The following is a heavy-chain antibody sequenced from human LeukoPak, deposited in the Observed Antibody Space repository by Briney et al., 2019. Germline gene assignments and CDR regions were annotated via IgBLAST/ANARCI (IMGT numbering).Heavy chain of an antibody. CDR2: IYTSGST. D-gene: IGHD3-10*01. CDR1: GGSISSGSYY. CDR3: ARGPYYST. V-gene: IGHV4-61*02. Sequence: SETLSLTCTVSGGSISSGSYYCSWIRQPAGKGLEWIGRIYTSGSTNYNPSLKSRVTISVDTSKNQFSLKLSSVTAADTAVYYCARGPYYSTWGQGTLVTVSS. J-gene: IGHJ4*02.